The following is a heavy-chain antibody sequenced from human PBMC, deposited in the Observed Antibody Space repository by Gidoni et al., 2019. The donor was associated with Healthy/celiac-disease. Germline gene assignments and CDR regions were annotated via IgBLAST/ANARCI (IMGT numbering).Heavy chain of an antibody. CDR1: GGSFSGYY. CDR2: INHSGST. J-gene: IGHJ6*02. CDR3: ARGLVYGSVYYYYYGMDV. D-gene: IGHD3-10*01. Sequence: QVQLQQWGAGLLKPSETLSLTCAVYGGSFSGYYWSWIRQPPGKGLEWIGEINHSGSTNYNPSLKSRVTISVDTSKNQFSLKLSSVTAADTAVYYCARGLVYGSVYYYYYGMDVWGQGTTVTVSS. V-gene: IGHV4-34*01.